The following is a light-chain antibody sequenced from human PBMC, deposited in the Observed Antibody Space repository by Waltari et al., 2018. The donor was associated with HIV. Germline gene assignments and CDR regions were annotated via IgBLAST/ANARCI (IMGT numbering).Light chain of an antibody. Sequence: QSALTQPPSVSAAPGQKVSISCSGISSNIGNNYVPWYQQLPGTAPTLLIYEDDRRPSGIPDRFSATTTGASATLDITGLQIGDEADYYCGTWDRSLTTGLFGGGTKLTVL. CDR1: SSNIGNNY. CDR2: EDD. J-gene: IGLJ3*02. CDR3: GTWDRSLTTGL. V-gene: IGLV1-51*02.